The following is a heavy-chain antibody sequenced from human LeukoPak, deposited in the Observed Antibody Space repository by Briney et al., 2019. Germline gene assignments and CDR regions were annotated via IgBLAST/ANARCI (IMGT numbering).Heavy chain of an antibody. J-gene: IGHJ6*03. D-gene: IGHD3-9*01. V-gene: IGHV3-30*03. CDR2: ISYDGSNK. CDR1: GFTFSSYG. CDR3: ARGSDNYYYYQYMDV. Sequence: GGSLRLSCAASGFTFSSYGMHWVRQAPGKGLEWVAVISYDGSNKYYADSVKGRFTISRDNSKNTPYLQMNSLRAEDTAVYYCARGSDNYYYYQYMDVWGKGTKVTVSS.